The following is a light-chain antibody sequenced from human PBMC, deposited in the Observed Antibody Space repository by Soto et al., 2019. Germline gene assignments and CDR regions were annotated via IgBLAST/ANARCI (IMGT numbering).Light chain of an antibody. CDR2: DAS. J-gene: IGKJ1*01. V-gene: IGKV3-20*01. Sequence: EIVLTQSPGTLSLSPGGRATISCSASQSLSNNIYLAWYQQKPGQAPRLLIYDASNRATGIPARFSGSGSGTDFTLTISSLEPEDFAVYYCQQYGSSGTFGQGTKVDIK. CDR1: QSLSNNIY. CDR3: QQYGSSGT.